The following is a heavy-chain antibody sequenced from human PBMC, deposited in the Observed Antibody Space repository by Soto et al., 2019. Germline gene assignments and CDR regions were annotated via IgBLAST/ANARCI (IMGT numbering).Heavy chain of an antibody. CDR2: IYYSGST. D-gene: IGHD3-10*01. CDR1: GGSIITSSYY. Sequence: SETLSLTCTVSGGSIITSSYYWGWIRQPPGKGLEWIGSIYYSGSTYYNPSLKSRVTISVDSSKNQFSLKLNSVTAADTAVYYCARGRDYYGSGSYYSRQRFDYWGQGAQVTVS. CDR3: ARGRDYYGSGSYYSRQRFDY. V-gene: IGHV4-39*01. J-gene: IGHJ4*02.